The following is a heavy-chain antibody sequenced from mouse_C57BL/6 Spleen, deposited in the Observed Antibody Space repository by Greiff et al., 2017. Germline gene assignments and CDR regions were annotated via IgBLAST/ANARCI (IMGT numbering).Heavy chain of an antibody. V-gene: IGHV1-64*01. J-gene: IGHJ2*01. D-gene: IGHD2-3*01. Sequence: QVQLQQSGAELVKPGASVKLSCKASGYTFTSYWMHWVKQRPGQGLEWIGMIHPNSGSTNYNEKFKSKATLTVDKSSSTAYMQLSSLTSEDSAVYYCAREGGYYYFDYWGQGTTLTVSS. CDR3: AREGGYYYFDY. CDR1: GYTFTSYW. CDR2: IHPNSGST.